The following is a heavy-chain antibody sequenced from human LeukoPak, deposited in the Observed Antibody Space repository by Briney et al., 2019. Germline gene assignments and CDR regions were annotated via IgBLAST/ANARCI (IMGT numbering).Heavy chain of an antibody. V-gene: IGHV4-39*02. J-gene: IGHJ4*02. CDR3: ARDGPPTYVRGCYFDY. D-gene: IGHD3-16*01. CDR1: GGSISSSSYY. Sequence: SETLSLTCTVSGGSISSSSYYWGWIRQPPGKGLEWIGSIYYSGSTYYNPSLKSRVTISVDTSKNQFSLKLSSVTAADTAVYYCARDGPPTYVRGCYFDYWGQGTLVTVSS. CDR2: IYYSGST.